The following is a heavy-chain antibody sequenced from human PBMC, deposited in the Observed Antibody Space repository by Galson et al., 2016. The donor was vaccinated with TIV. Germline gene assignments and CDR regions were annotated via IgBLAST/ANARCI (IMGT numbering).Heavy chain of an antibody. V-gene: IGHV3-23*01. J-gene: IGHJ6*02. Sequence: SLRLSCAASGFIFNSFAMSWVRQAPGKGLQWVSAISRRGFNTYYADSAKGRFTISRDNSKNTLYLQMNSVRADDTAAYYCAKEAGTDYYYGMDVWGPGTTVTVSS. CDR3: AKEAGTDYYYGMDV. D-gene: IGHD1/OR15-1a*01. CDR1: GFIFNSFA. CDR2: ISRRGFNT.